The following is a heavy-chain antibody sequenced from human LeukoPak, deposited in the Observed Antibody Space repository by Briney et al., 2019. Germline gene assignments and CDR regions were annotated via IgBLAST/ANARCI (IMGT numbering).Heavy chain of an antibody. CDR2: IYRSGST. J-gene: IGHJ4*02. CDR3: ARGDSSSSPDFDY. V-gene: IGHV4-38-2*02. Sequence: SETLSLTCTVSGYSISSGYYWGWIRQPPGQGLEWIGSIYRSGSTYYNPSLKSRVTISVDMSKNQFSLKLSSVTAADTAVYYCARGDSSSSPDFDYWGQGTLVTVSS. D-gene: IGHD6-6*01. CDR1: GYSISSGYY.